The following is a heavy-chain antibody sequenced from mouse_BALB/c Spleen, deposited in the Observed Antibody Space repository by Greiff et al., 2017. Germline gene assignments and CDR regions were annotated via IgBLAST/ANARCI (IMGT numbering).Heavy chain of an antibody. CDR3: ARSGTTATEDYFDY. Sequence: EVQLQQSGPELVKPGASVKISCKASGYSFTGYYMHWVKQSHVKSLEWIGRINPYNGATSYNQNFKDKASLTVDKSSSTAYMELHSLTSEDSAVYYCARSGTTATEDYFDYWGQGTTLTVSS. J-gene: IGHJ2*01. CDR2: INPYNGAT. V-gene: IGHV1-26*01. D-gene: IGHD1-2*01. CDR1: GYSFTGYY.